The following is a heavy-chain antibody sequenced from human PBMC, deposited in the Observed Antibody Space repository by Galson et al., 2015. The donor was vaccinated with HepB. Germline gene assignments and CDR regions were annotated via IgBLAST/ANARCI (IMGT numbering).Heavy chain of an antibody. CDR2: IRGKAYGGTT. D-gene: IGHD3-3*01. Sequence: SLRLSCAASGFTFGDYAMSWFRQAPGKGLEWVGFIRGKAYGGTTEYAASVKGRFTISRDDSKSIAYLQMNSLKTEDTAVYYCTRGGYYDFWSGYSIDYWGQGTLVTVSS. CDR3: TRGGYYDFWSGYSIDY. CDR1: GFTFGDYA. J-gene: IGHJ4*02. V-gene: IGHV3-49*03.